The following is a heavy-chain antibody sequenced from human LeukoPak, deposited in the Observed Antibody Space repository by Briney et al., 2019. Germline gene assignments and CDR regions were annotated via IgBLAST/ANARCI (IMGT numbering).Heavy chain of an antibody. J-gene: IGHJ4*02. Sequence: SETLSLTCTVSGGSISSYYWSWIRPPPGKGLEWIGYIYYSGSTNYNPSLKSRVTISVDTSKNQFSLKLSSVTAADTAVYYCAMDEQGLDYWGQGTLVTVSS. D-gene: IGHD1/OR15-1a*01. CDR1: GGSISSYY. V-gene: IGHV4-59*01. CDR3: AMDEQGLDY. CDR2: IYYSGST.